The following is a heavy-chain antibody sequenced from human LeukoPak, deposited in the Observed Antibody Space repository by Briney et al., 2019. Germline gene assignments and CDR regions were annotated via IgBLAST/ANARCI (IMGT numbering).Heavy chain of an antibody. CDR1: GFTFSSYA. J-gene: IGHJ4*02. Sequence: PGGSLRLSCGASGFTFSSYAMSWVRQAPGKGLEWVSAISGSGGSTNYADSVKGRFTISRDNSKNTLYLQMKSLRAEDTAVYYCARGGGYGSGSHYYFDYWGQGTLVTVSS. V-gene: IGHV3-23*01. CDR3: ARGGGYGSGSHYYFDY. CDR2: ISGSGGST. D-gene: IGHD3-10*01.